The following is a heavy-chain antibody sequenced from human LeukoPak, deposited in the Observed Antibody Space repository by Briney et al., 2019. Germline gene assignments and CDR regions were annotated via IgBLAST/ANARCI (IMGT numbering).Heavy chain of an antibody. CDR2: INPSGGGT. CDR1: GYTFITYY. D-gene: IGHD3-22*01. V-gene: IGHV1-46*01. CDR3: ARGAPPTYSDSRGYLDH. J-gene: IGHJ4*02. Sequence: ASVKVSCKASGYTFITYYIYWVRQAPGQGLECVGIINPSGGGTSYGQKFQGRVTVTTDMSTTTVYMELSSLTSEDTAVYYCARGAPPTYSDSRGYLDHWGQGTQVTVSS.